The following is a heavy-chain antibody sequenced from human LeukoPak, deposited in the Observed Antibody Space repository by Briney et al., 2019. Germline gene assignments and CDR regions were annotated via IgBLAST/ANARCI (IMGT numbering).Heavy chain of an antibody. J-gene: IGHJ4*02. V-gene: IGHV4-59*08. CDR2: IYYSGTT. D-gene: IGHD3-22*01. Sequence: PSETLSLTCTVSGGSISNYYWNWIRQPPGKGLEWIGYIYYSGTTNYNPSLKSRVTISVDTSKNQFSLKLSSVTAADTAVYYCARTTKDYYDSSGYYFDYWGQGTLVTVSS. CDR1: GGSISNYY. CDR3: ARTTKDYYDSSGYYFDY.